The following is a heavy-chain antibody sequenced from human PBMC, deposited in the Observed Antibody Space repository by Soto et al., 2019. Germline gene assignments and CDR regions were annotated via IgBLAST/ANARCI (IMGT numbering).Heavy chain of an antibody. CDR2: VFHTGFT. V-gene: IGHV4-39*01. Sequence: PSETLSLTCAVSGASISGSYYYWAWLRQSPGKGPEWIGSVFHTGFTSYNPSLESRVSVSVDTSKSQFSLKLSAVTAADTAVYYCATSQKGYNWNYFDHWGQGALVTVSS. D-gene: IGHD1-20*01. J-gene: IGHJ4*02. CDR3: ATSQKGYNWNYFDH. CDR1: GASISGSYYY.